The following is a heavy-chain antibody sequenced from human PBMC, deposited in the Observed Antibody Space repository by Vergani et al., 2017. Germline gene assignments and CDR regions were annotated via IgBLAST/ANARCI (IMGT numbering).Heavy chain of an antibody. CDR2: IIPILGIA. CDR1: GGTFSSYA. CDR3: AKDGPLLRFLEWSKYYFDY. D-gene: IGHD3-3*01. V-gene: IGHV1-69*04. Sequence: QVQLVQSGAEVKKPGSSVKVSCKASGGTFSSYAISWVRQAPGQGLEWMGRIIPILGIANYAQKFQGRVTITADKSTSTAYMELSSLRSEDTAVYYCAKDGPLLRFLEWSKYYFDYWGQGTLVTVSS. J-gene: IGHJ4*02.